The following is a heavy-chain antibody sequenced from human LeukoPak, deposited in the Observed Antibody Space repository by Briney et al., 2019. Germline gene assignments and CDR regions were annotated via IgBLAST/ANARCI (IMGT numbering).Heavy chain of an antibody. V-gene: IGHV4-39*07. CDR3: ARVLLGMRLPAAMDY. Sequence: PSETLSLTCTVSGGSISSSSYYWGWIRQPPGKGLEWLGSIYYSGSTYYNPSLKSRVTISVDTSKNQFSLKLSSVTAADTAVYYCARVLLGMRLPAAMDYWGQGTLVTVSS. CDR2: IYYSGST. D-gene: IGHD2-2*01. CDR1: GGSISSSSYY. J-gene: IGHJ4*02.